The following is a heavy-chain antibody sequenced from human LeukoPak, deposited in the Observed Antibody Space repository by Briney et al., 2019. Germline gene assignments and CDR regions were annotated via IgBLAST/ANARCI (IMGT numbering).Heavy chain of an antibody. CDR1: GGSISSYY. CDR3: ARHPAYGSGSYTFDY. V-gene: IGHV4-59*08. J-gene: IGHJ4*02. Sequence: SETLSLTCTVSGGSISSYYWSWIRQPPGKGLEWIGYIYYSGSTNYNPSLKSRVTISVDTSKNQFSLKLSSVTAADTAVYYCARHPAYGSGSYTFDYWGQGTLVTVSS. D-gene: IGHD3-10*01. CDR2: IYYSGST.